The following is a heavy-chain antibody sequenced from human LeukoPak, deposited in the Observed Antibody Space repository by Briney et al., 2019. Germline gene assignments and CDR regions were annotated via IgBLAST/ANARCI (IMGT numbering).Heavy chain of an antibody. Sequence: GGSLRLSCAASGFPFSGYGMHWVRQAPGKGLEWVSVISYDGSNIYYTDSVKGRFIISRDNSKNTLYLQMNSLRAEDTAVYYCARGRYDSSGSYSLFDYWGQGTLVTVSS. D-gene: IGHD3-22*01. CDR1: GFPFSGYG. CDR2: ISYDGSNI. V-gene: IGHV3-30*03. CDR3: ARGRYDSSGSYSLFDY. J-gene: IGHJ4*02.